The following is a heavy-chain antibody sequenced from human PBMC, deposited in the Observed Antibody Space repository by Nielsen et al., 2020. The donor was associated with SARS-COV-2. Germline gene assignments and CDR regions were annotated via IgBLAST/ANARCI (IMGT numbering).Heavy chain of an antibody. D-gene: IGHD3-10*01. CDR3: ARQGGGGSGSSVF. V-gene: IGHV3-66*04. Sequence: GESLETSCAASGFTVSSNYMSWVRQAPGKGLEWVSVIYSGGSTYYADSVKGRFTISRDNSKNTLYLQMNSLRAEDTAFYYCARQGGGGSGSSVFWGQGALVTVSS. CDR2: IYSGGST. CDR1: GFTVSSNY. J-gene: IGHJ4*02.